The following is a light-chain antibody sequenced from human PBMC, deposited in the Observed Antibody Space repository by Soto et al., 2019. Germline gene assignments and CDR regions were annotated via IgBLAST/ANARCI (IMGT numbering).Light chain of an antibody. Sequence: EIVMTQSPATLSVSPGERATLSCRASHSISSNLAWYQQKPGRAPRLLIYDASTRGTGVPARFSGSGSGTEFTLTISSLQSEDFAVYYCQQYKDWPPLTFGQGTKVEIK. J-gene: IGKJ1*01. CDR2: DAS. CDR1: HSISSN. CDR3: QQYKDWPPLT. V-gene: IGKV3-15*01.